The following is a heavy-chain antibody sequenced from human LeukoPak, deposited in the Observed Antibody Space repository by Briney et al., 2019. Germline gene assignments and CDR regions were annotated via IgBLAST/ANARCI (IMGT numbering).Heavy chain of an antibody. D-gene: IGHD1-7*01. V-gene: IGHV4-34*01. CDR3: AREEGYNWNYVGWFDP. CDR1: GVSFSGYY. Sequence: SETLSLTCAAYGVSFSGYYWSWIRQPPGKGLEWIGEINHSGSTNYNPSLKSRVTISVDTSKNQFSLKLSSVTAADTAVYYCAREEGYNWNYVGWFDPWGQGTLVTVSS. CDR2: INHSGST. J-gene: IGHJ5*02.